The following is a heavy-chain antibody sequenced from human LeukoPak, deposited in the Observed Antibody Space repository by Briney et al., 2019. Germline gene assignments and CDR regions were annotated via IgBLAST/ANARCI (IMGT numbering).Heavy chain of an antibody. J-gene: IGHJ4*02. D-gene: IGHD3-10*01. CDR2: IWYDGSNR. CDR1: GFTFSSYG. Sequence: PGGSLRLSCAASGFTFSSYGMHWVRQAPGKGLEWVAVIWYDGSNRYYADSVKGRFTISRDNSKNTLYLQMNSLRAEDTAVYYCAKAGSGSYYNGGDYFDNWGQGTLVTVSS. CDR3: AKAGSGSYYNGGDYFDN. V-gene: IGHV3-33*06.